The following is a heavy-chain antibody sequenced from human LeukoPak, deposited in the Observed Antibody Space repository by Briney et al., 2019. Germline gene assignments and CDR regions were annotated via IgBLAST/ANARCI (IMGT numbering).Heavy chain of an antibody. D-gene: IGHD2-21*01. CDR1: GYTFTDYY. J-gene: IGHJ5*02. V-gene: IGHV1-2*02. CDR3: ARADRLHGGPYLIGP. CDR2: INPSSGGT. Sequence: ASVKVSCKASGYTFTDYYMHWVRQAPGQGLEWMGCINPSSGGTNYAQKFQGRVTMTRDTSITTVYLEMSWLTSDDTAIYYCARADRLHGGPYLIGPWGQGTLVTVSS.